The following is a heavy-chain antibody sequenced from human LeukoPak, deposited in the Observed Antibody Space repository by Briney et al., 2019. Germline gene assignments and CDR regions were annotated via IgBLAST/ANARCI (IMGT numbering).Heavy chain of an antibody. D-gene: IGHD3-10*01. CDR3: ARAGSGYSFDY. V-gene: IGHV4-59*08. J-gene: IGHJ4*02. CDR2: LYYSGST. Sequence: PSETLSLTCTVSGTSISTYYWSWIRQPPGKGLEWVGYLYYSGSTSYNPSLKSRVTISVDTSKNQFSLRLSSVTAADTAVYYCARAGSGYSFDYWGQGTLATVSS. CDR1: GTSISTYY.